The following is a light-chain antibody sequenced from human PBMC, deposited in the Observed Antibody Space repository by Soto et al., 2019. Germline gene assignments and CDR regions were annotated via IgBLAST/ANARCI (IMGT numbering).Light chain of an antibody. V-gene: IGKV3-20*01. CDR1: PSVSSSY. CDR3: QQYGRSPHT. Sequence: EIVLTQSPGTLSLSPGERATLSCRASPSVSSSYLAWYQHKPGQAPRLLIYGASSRATGIPDRFSGSGSGRDFTLTISRLEPEDFAVYYCQQYGRSPHTFGQGTKLEIK. J-gene: IGKJ2*01. CDR2: GAS.